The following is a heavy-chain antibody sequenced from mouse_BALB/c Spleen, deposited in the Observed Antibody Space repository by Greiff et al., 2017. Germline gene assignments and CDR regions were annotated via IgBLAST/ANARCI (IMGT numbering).Heavy chain of an antibody. D-gene: IGHD1-2*01. CDR2: IDPENGDT. CDR3: NGITTAGGY. CDR1: GFNIKDSY. Sequence: VQLQQSGAELVRSGASVKLSCTASGFNIKDSYMHWVKQRPEQGLEWIGWIDPENGDTEYAPKFQGKATMTADTSSNTAYLQLSSLTSEDTAVYYCNGITTAGGYWGQGTLVTVSA. J-gene: IGHJ3*02. V-gene: IGHV14-4*02.